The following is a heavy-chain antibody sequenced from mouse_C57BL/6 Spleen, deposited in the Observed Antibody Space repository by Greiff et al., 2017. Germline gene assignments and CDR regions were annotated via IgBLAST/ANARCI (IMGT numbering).Heavy chain of an antibody. Sequence: QVQLQQPGAELVRPGTSVKLSCKASGYTFTSYWMHWVKQRPGQGLEWIGVIDPSDSYTNYNQKFKGKATLTVDTSSSTAYMQLSSLTSEDSAVYYCVTTVVPYYSAMDYWGQGTSVTVSS. CDR2: IDPSDSYT. J-gene: IGHJ4*01. CDR1: GYTFTSYW. CDR3: VTTVVPYYSAMDY. V-gene: IGHV1-59*01. D-gene: IGHD1-1*01.